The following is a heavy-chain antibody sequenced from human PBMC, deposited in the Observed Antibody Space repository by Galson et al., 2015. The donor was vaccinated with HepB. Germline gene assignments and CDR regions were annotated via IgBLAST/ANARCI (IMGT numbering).Heavy chain of an antibody. CDR2: ISHTSNTI. V-gene: IGHV3-48*01. Sequence: SLRLSCAASGFTFSSSNMNWVRHAPGKGLEWLSYISHTSNTIYYADSVKGRFTTSRDNAANSLCLQMNSLRADDTAVYYCARASSADTYGYYYWGQGTLVTVSS. J-gene: IGHJ4*02. D-gene: IGHD5-18*01. CDR1: GFTFSSSN. CDR3: ARASSADTYGYYY.